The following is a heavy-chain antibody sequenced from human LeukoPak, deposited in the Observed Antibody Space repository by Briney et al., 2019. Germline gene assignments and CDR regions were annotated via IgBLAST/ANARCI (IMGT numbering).Heavy chain of an antibody. Sequence: GGSLRLSCAASGITFSDHYMNWIRQAPGKGLAWVSYISSSGRTIDYADSVKGRFTISRDNAKKSLYLQMNSLRTEDTAVYYCARTKSENAYGQHHGLDNWGQGILVTVSS. V-gene: IGHV3-11*01. CDR2: ISSSGRTI. CDR1: GITFSDHY. J-gene: IGHJ4*02. D-gene: IGHD3-10*01. CDR3: ARTKSENAYGQHHGLDN.